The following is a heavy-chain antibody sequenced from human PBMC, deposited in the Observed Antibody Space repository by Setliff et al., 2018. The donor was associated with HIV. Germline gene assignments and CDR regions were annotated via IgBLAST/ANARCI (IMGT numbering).Heavy chain of an antibody. V-gene: IGHV4-34*01. D-gene: IGHD3-22*01. J-gene: IGHJ5*02. CDR2: IHHTGYI. Sequence: LSLTCAVYGGPLSGHYWSWIRQPPGQGLEWIAEIHHTGYINYNPSLRSRVSVSRDMSSNQFSLRLSSVTAADTAVYYCASRLYYYDSSNYLREEGFHPWGQGTLVTVSS. CDR3: ASRLYYYDSSNYLREEGFHP. CDR1: GGPLSGHY.